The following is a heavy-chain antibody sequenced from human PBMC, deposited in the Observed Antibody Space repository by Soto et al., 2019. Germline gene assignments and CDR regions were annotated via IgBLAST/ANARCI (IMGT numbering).Heavy chain of an antibody. V-gene: IGHV3-23*04. CDR2: ISGSGRMT. J-gene: IGHJ4*02. CDR1: GFTFRNFA. CDR3: SKEAEESVNEPIPGDC. D-gene: IGHD1-1*01. Sequence: EAQLVESGGDLVQPRGSLRLSCAASGFTFRNFAMTWVRQAPGKGLEWVSGISGSGRMTYYAHSVKGRFTVSSDNSKNSLYLQMDSLRAEDTAVYYCSKEAEESVNEPIPGDCWGQGTVVTVSS.